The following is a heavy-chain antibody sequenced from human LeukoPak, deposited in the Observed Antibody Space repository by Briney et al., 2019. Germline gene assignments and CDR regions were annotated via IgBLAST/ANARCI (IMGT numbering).Heavy chain of an antibody. D-gene: IGHD6-25*01. CDR1: EYTFSTYS. Sequence: ASVKVSCKASEYTFSTYSISWVRQAPGQGLEWMGWISAKKGNTKYAQKFQGRVTMTTDTFTSTAYLELRSLGSDDTAVYYCARLTSTYSSGAFEIWGRGTMVTVSS. CDR3: ARLTSTYSSGAFEI. CDR2: ISAKKGNT. V-gene: IGHV1-18*01. J-gene: IGHJ3*02.